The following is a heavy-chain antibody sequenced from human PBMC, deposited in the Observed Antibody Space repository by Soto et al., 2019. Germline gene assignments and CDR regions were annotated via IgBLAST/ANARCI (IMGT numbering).Heavy chain of an antibody. D-gene: IGHD3-9*01. CDR2: IHYSGST. Sequence: SETLSLTCTVSGVSFSSYYWSWIRQPPGKGLEWIGYIHYSGSTSYNPSLKSRVAISVDTSKNQFSLKLSSVTAADTAVYYCARHPGYYDILTGYTTYYFDYWGQGILVTVSS. CDR1: GVSFSSYY. CDR3: ARHPGYYDILTGYTTYYFDY. V-gene: IGHV4-59*08. J-gene: IGHJ4*02.